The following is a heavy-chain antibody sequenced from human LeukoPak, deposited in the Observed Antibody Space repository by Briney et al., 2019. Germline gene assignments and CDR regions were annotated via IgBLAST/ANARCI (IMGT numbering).Heavy chain of an antibody. V-gene: IGHV1-2*02. CDR1: GYTFTNYY. CDR3: ARDPGANYFDY. D-gene: IGHD7-27*01. J-gene: IGHJ4*02. CDR2: INANSGAT. Sequence: ASVKVSCTASGYTFTNYYMHWVRQAPGQGLEWMGWINANSGATNYAQKFQGRVTMTSDTSISTVYMELSRLRSDDTAVYYCARDPGANYFDYWGQGTLVTVSS.